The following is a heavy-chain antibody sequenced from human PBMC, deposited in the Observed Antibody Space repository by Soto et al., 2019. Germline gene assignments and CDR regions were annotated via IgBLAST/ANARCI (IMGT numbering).Heavy chain of an antibody. CDR3: ADERSAQYFDQ. D-gene: IGHD3-3*01. CDR1: GGTFSSRA. J-gene: IGHJ4*02. Sequence: QVQLVQSGTVVQKPGSSVKVSCKASGGTFSSRAIAWVRQAPGQGLEWLGGINPTFGTATNAPKFQGRVAISADGSSNTAYMELRRLTLADTSIYYCADERSAQYFDQWGQGSVVIVSS. V-gene: IGHV1-69*01. CDR2: INPTFGTA.